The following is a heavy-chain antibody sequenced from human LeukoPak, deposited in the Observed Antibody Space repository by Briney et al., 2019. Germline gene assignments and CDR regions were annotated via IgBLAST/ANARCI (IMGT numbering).Heavy chain of an antibody. CDR1: GFIFGSDW. D-gene: IGHD3-22*01. V-gene: IGHV3-66*01. J-gene: IGHJ4*02. Sequence: GGSLRLSCAASGFIFGSDWMTWVRQAPGKGLEWVSLIYSGGGTYYADSVKGRFTISRDNSKNTLYLQMNSLRAEDTAVYYCARNYYDSSAYYYFDYWGQGTLVTVSS. CDR2: IYSGGGT. CDR3: ARNYYDSSAYYYFDY.